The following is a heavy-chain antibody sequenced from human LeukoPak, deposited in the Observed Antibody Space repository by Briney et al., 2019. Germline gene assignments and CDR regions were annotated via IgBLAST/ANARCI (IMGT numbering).Heavy chain of an antibody. Sequence: SETLSLTCTVSGGSISSGDYYWSWIRQPPGKGLEWIGYIYHSGNTYYNPSLKSRVTMSVDTSTNRFSLRLSYVTAADTAVYYCARRGPGYCSGGRCFGWFDSWGQGTLVTVSS. V-gene: IGHV4-30-4*01. J-gene: IGHJ5*01. D-gene: IGHD2-15*01. CDR3: ARRGPGYCSGGRCFGWFDS. CDR2: IYHSGNT. CDR1: GGSISSGDYY.